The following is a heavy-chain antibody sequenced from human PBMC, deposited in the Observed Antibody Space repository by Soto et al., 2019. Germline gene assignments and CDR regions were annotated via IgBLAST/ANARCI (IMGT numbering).Heavy chain of an antibody. Sequence: SETLSLTCTVSCGSISSSSYYWGWIRQPPGKGLEWIGSIYYSGSTYYNPSLKSRVTISVDTSKNQFSLKLSSVTAADTAVYYCARLHYDFWSGYPHYYYYYGMDVWGQGTTVTVSS. J-gene: IGHJ6*02. CDR2: IYYSGST. V-gene: IGHV4-39*01. CDR3: ARLHYDFWSGYPHYYYYYGMDV. D-gene: IGHD3-3*01. CDR1: CGSISSSSYY.